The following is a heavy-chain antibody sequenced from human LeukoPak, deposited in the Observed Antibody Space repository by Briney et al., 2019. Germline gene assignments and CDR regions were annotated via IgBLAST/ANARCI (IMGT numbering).Heavy chain of an antibody. V-gene: IGHV4-31*02. Sequence: GYXXSWIRQXPGXGLEWIGYIYYSGSTYYNPSLKSRVTISVYTSKNQFSLKLSSVTAADTAVYYCARKGYSYGFLDYWGQGTLVTVSS. D-gene: IGHD5-18*01. CDR2: IYYSGST. CDR1: GYX. CDR3: ARKGYSYGFLDY. J-gene: IGHJ4*02.